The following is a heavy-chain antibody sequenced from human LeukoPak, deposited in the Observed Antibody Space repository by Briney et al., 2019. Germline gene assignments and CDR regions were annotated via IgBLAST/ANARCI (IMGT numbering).Heavy chain of an antibody. D-gene: IGHD3-10*01. CDR1: GGTFSSYA. V-gene: IGHV1-69*04. CDR2: IIPILGIA. Sequence: GASVKVSCKASGGTFSSYAISWVRQAPGQGLEWMGRIIPILGIANYAQKFQGRVTITADKSTSTAYMELSSLRSEDTAVYYCARSSSDSGSYYKNGPPHFDYRGQGTLVTVSS. J-gene: IGHJ4*02. CDR3: ARSSSDSGSYYKNGPPHFDY.